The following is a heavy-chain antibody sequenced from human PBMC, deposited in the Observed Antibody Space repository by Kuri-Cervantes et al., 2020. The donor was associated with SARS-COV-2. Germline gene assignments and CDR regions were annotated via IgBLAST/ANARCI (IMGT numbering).Heavy chain of an antibody. D-gene: IGHD3-3*01. V-gene: IGHV4-39*01. J-gene: IGHJ5*02. CDR1: GCSISSSSYY. CDR2: IYYSGST. CDR3: ARQMMSSITIFGVVITRNWFDP. Sequence: SETLSLTCTVSGCSISSSSYYWGWIRQPPGKGLEWIGSIYYSGSTYYNPSLKSRVTISVDTSKNQFSLKLSSVTAAATAVYYCARQMMSSITIFGVVITRNWFDPWGQGTLVTVSS.